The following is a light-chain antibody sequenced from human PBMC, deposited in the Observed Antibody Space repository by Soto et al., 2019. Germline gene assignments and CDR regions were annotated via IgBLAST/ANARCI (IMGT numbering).Light chain of an antibody. Sequence: DIQMTQSPSTLSASVGDRVTITCRASQSISSWLAWYQQKPGKAPKLLIYKASSLETGVPSRFSGSGSGTEFTLIISSLQPDDFDSYYCQQYGSSSPWTFGQGTKVEIK. CDR3: QQYGSSSPWT. J-gene: IGKJ1*01. V-gene: IGKV1-5*03. CDR1: QSISSW. CDR2: KAS.